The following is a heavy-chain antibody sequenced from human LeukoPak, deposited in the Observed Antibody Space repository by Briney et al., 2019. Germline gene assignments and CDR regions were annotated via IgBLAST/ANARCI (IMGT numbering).Heavy chain of an antibody. CDR2: NYYSGRT. Sequence: SDSLSLTCTVSGGSISSQYWGWIRQPPGKGLEWIGYNYYSGRTNYNPSLKSRVTISLDTSKNQFSLKPNSVSATDRDVYYCARGKYRVDYWGQETLVTVSS. V-gene: IGHV4-59*07. D-gene: IGHD1-1*01. J-gene: IGHJ4*02. CDR3: ARGKYRVDY. CDR1: GGSISSQY.